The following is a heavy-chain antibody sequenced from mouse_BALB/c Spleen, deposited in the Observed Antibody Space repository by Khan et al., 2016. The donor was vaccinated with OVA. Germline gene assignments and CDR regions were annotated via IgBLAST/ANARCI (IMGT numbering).Heavy chain of an antibody. CDR2: ISYDGSN. V-gene: IGHV3-6*02. CDR1: GYSITSGYY. J-gene: IGHJ2*01. Sequence: VQLKESGPGLVKPSQSLSLTCSVTGYSITSGYYWNWIRQFPGNKLEWMGYISYDGSNNYNPSLKNRISITRDTSKNQFFLKLNSVTTEDTATYYCARDYYGSSYFDYSGQGTTLTVSS. CDR3: ARDYYGSSYFDY. D-gene: IGHD1-1*01.